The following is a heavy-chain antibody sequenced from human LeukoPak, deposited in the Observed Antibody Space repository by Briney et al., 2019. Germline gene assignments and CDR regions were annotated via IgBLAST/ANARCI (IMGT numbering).Heavy chain of an antibody. V-gene: IGHV3-21*01. CDR1: GFTFSSYS. Sequence: GGSLRLSCAASGFTFSSYSMNWVRQAPGKGLEWVSSISSSSSYIYYADSVKGRFTISRDNAKNSLFLQMNSLRAEDTALYYCARVRRYASGSYYPPPYDFWGQGTLVTVSS. CDR3: ARVRRYASGSYYPPPYDF. J-gene: IGHJ4*02. CDR2: ISSSSSYI. D-gene: IGHD3-10*01.